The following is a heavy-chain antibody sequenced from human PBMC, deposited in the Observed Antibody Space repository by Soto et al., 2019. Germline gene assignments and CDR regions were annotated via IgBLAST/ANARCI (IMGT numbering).Heavy chain of an antibody. J-gene: IGHJ3*02. Sequence: SETLSLTCTVSGGSISSYYWSWIRQPPGKGLEWIGYIYYSGSTNYNPSLKSRVTISGDTSKNQFSLKLSSVTAADTAVYYCARAFSCSGGRCYASAFDIWGQGTMVTVSS. CDR1: GGSISSYY. D-gene: IGHD2-15*01. CDR3: ARAFSCSGGRCYASAFDI. V-gene: IGHV4-59*01. CDR2: IYYSGST.